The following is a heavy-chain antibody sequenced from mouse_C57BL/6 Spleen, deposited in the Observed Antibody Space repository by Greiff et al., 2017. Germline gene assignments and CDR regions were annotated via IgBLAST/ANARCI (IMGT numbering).Heavy chain of an antibody. CDR2: IYPGDGDT. CDR1: GYAFSSSW. V-gene: IGHV1-82*01. J-gene: IGHJ2*01. Sequence: QVQLQQSGPELVKPGASVKISCKASGYAFSSSWMNWVKQRPGQGLEWIGRIYPGDGDTNYNGKFKGKATLTADKSSSTAYMQLSSLTSEDSAVYVCAREEGRTVVATSDYFDYWGQGTTLTVSS. CDR3: AREEGRTVVATSDYFDY. D-gene: IGHD1-1*01.